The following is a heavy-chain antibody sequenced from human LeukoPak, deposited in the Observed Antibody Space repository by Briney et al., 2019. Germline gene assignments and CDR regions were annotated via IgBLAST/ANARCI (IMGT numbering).Heavy chain of an antibody. CDR3: AKDRFSTTIDGMDV. J-gene: IGHJ6*02. D-gene: IGHD5-24*01. Sequence: PGRSLGLSCAASGFTFVDFAMHWGRPDPGKGLEWVSGISWNSGSIGYADSVKGRFTISRDNAKNSLYLQMNSLRAEDTALYYCAKDRFSTTIDGMDVWGQGTTVTVSS. CDR1: GFTFVDFA. CDR2: ISWNSGSI. V-gene: IGHV3-9*01.